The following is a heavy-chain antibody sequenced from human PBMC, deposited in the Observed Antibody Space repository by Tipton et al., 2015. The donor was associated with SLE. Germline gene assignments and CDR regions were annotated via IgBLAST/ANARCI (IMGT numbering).Heavy chain of an antibody. V-gene: IGHV4-39*07. CDR3: ARFAGHRDAFDI. Sequence: TLSLTCTVSGGSISSSSYYWGWIRQPPGKGLEWIGSIYYSGSTYYNPSLKSRVTISVDTSKNQFSLKLSSVTAADTAVYYCARFAGHRDAFDIWGQGTMVTVSS. CDR1: GGSISSSSYY. J-gene: IGHJ3*02. CDR2: IYYSGST.